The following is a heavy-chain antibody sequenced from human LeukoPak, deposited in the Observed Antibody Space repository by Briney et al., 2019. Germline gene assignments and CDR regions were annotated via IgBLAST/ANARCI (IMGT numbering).Heavy chain of an antibody. CDR2: ISSSSSYI. Sequence: SGGSLRLSCAASGFTFSSYSMNWVRQAPGKGLEWVSSISSSSSYIYYADSVKGRFTISRDNAKNSLYLQMNSLRAEDTAVYYCARVNHDYGDSFDYWGQGTLVTVSS. V-gene: IGHV3-21*01. CDR1: GFTFSSYS. D-gene: IGHD4-17*01. CDR3: ARVNHDYGDSFDY. J-gene: IGHJ4*02.